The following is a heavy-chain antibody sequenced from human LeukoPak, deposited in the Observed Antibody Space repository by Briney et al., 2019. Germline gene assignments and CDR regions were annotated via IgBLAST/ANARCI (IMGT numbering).Heavy chain of an antibody. D-gene: IGHD1-26*01. CDR2: INPNSGGT. CDR3: ARDMPYSGSYDY. V-gene: IGHV1-2*02. J-gene: IGHJ4*02. CDR1: GYTFTGYY. Sequence: ASVNVSCKASGYTFTGYYMHWVRQAPGQGLEWMGWINPNSGGTNYAQKFQGRVTMTRDTSISTAYMELSRLRSDDTAVYYCARDMPYSGSYDYWGQGTLVTVSS.